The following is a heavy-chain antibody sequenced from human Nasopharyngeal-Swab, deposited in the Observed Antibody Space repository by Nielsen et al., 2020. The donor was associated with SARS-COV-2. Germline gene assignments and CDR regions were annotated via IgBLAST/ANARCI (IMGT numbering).Heavy chain of an antibody. CDR1: GYTLTELS. J-gene: IGHJ4*02. D-gene: IGHD3-16*02. CDR3: ATGRELITFGGVIVDFDY. V-gene: IGHV1-24*01. CDR2: FDPEDGET. Sequence: ASVKVSCKVSGYTLTELSMHWVRQAPGKGLEWMGGFDPEDGETIYAQKFQGRVTMTEDTSTDTAYVELSSLRSEDTAVYYCATGRELITFGGVIVDFDYWGQGTLVTVSS.